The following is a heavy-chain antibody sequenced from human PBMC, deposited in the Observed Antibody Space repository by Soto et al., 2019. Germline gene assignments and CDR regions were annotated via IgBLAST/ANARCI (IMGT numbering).Heavy chain of an antibody. D-gene: IGHD5-12*01. CDR2: IDPKSGGT. Sequence: HLVQSGAEVNKPGASVRVSCKTSGPTFIAYYIHWVRQAPGQGLEWMGWIDPKSGGTTYEQKFLGRVTMTRDTSINTAYMDLNRLTSDDTAVYYCARVSVDVPEWGQGTLITVSS. CDR3: ARVSVDVPE. CDR1: GPTFIAYY. V-gene: IGHV1-2*02. J-gene: IGHJ4*02.